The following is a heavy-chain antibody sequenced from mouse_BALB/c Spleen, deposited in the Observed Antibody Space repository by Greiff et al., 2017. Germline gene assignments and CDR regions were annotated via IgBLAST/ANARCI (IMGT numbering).Heavy chain of an antibody. CDR1: GFSLTSYG. CDR3: ARDSYYGSSFYAMDY. V-gene: IGHV2-9*02. Sequence: QVQLKQSGPGLVAPSQSLSITCTVSGFSLTSYGVHWVRQPPGKGLEWLGVIWAGGSTNYNSALMSRLSISKDNSKSQVFLKMNSLQTDDTAMYYCARDSYYGSSFYAMDYWGQGTSVTVSS. J-gene: IGHJ4*01. CDR2: IWAGGST. D-gene: IGHD1-1*01.